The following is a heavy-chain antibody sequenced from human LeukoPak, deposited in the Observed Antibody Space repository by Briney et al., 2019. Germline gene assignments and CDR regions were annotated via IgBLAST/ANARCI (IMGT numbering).Heavy chain of an antibody. J-gene: IGHJ2*01. Sequence: SGPTLVNPTQTLTLTCTFSGFSLSTSGVGVGWIRQPPGKALEWLALIYWDDDKRYSPSLKSRLTITKDTSKSQVVLTMTNMDPVDTAAYYCAHGHGDSSGPKGLWYFDLWGRGTLVTVSS. V-gene: IGHV2-5*02. CDR1: GFSLSTSGVG. CDR3: AHGHGDSSGPKGLWYFDL. CDR2: IYWDDDK. D-gene: IGHD2-15*01.